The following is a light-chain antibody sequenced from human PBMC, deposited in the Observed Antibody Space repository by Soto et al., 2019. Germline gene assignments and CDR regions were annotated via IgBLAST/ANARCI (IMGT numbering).Light chain of an antibody. CDR3: QQSTGIPYT. V-gene: IGKV1-39*01. J-gene: IGKJ2*01. CDR1: QTIDTY. Sequence: DIQMTQSPSSLSASVGDRVTITCRASQTIDTYLNWYQQNPGKAPKLLIYAASTLQNGVTSMFSGSGSGTEFTLTISSLQPEDFASYYCQQSTGIPYTFGQGTKLEIK. CDR2: AAS.